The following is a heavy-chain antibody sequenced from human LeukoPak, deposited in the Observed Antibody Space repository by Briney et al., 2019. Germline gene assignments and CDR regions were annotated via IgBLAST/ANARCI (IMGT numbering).Heavy chain of an antibody. Sequence: GGALRLSCAASGFTFSSYAMHWVRQDPGKGLEWVAVISYGRTNKYYADSVKGRFTISRDNSKYTLYLQMNSLRAEDTAVYYCATGYDTSGYPNWFDPWGQGTLVTVSS. J-gene: IGHJ5*02. CDR1: GFTFSSYA. V-gene: IGHV3-30-3*01. CDR3: ATGYDTSGYPNWFDP. CDR2: ISYGRTNK. D-gene: IGHD3-22*01.